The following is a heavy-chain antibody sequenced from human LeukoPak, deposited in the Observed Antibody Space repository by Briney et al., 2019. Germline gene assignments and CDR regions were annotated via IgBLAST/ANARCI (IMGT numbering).Heavy chain of an antibody. D-gene: IGHD3-9*01. CDR3: ARVRYFDWLLPY. Sequence: SETLSLTCTVSGYSISTSYYWGWIRPPPGKGLEWIGNIYHTGSTYNNPSLKSRVTILVDTSKNHFSLKLTSVTAADTAVYYCARVRYFDWLLPYWGQGTLVTVSS. V-gene: IGHV4-38-2*02. J-gene: IGHJ4*02. CDR2: IYHTGST. CDR1: GYSISTSYY.